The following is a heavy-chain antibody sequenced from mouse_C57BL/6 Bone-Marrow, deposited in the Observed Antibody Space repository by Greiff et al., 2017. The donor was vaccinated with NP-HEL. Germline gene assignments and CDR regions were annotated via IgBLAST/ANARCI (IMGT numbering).Heavy chain of an antibody. CDR1: GYSFTGYY. Sequence: VQLQQSGPELVKPGASVKISCKASGYSFTGYYMNWVKQSPEKSLEWIGEINPSTGGTTYNQKFKAKATLTVDKSSSTAYMQLKSLTSEDSAVYYCARWLYYFDYWGQGTTLTVSP. J-gene: IGHJ2*01. CDR3: ARWLYYFDY. V-gene: IGHV1-42*01. CDR2: INPSTGGT. D-gene: IGHD2-2*01.